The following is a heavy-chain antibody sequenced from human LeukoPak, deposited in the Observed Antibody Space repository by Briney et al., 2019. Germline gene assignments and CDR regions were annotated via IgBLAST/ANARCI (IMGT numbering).Heavy chain of an antibody. J-gene: IGHJ4*02. D-gene: IGHD3-22*01. V-gene: IGHV3-43*02. CDR3: AKDVAYDSSGYGAY. CDR1: GFTFDDYA. CDR2: ISGDGGST. Sequence: GGSLRLSCAASGFTFDDYAMHWVRQAPGKGLEWVSLISGDGGSTYYADSVKGRFTTSRDNSKNSLYLQMNSLRTEDTALYYCAKDVAYDSSGYGAYWGQGTLVTVSS.